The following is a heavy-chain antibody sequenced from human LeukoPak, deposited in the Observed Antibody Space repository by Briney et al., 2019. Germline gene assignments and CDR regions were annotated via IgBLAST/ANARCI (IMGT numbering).Heavy chain of an antibody. Sequence: ASVKVSCKASGYTFIGYYIHWVRQGPGLGLERMGWINPNSGGTSSAQKFQGRLTMTRDTSISTAYMEVTTLRSDDTAVYYCARALTETSFYYMDVWGKGTTVTVSS. CDR3: ARALTETSFYYMDV. D-gene: IGHD1-7*01. CDR2: INPNSGGT. J-gene: IGHJ6*03. V-gene: IGHV1-2*02. CDR1: GYTFIGYY.